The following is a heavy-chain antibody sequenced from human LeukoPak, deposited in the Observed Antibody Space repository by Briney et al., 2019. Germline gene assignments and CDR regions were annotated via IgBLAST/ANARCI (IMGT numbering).Heavy chain of an antibody. Sequence: GGSLRLSCAASGFTFSSYSMNWVRQAPGKGLEWVSYISSSSSTIYYADSVKGRFTISRDNAKNSLYLQMNSLRAEDTAVYYCARGGSGGSGSYYIGSDFDYWGQGTLVTVSS. CDR1: GFTFSSYS. CDR2: ISSSSSTI. CDR3: ARGGSGGSGSYYIGSDFDY. J-gene: IGHJ4*02. V-gene: IGHV3-48*04. D-gene: IGHD3-10*01.